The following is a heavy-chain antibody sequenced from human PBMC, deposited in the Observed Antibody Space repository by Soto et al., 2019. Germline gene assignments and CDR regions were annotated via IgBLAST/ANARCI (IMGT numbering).Heavy chain of an antibody. CDR2: ISTTSFTI. CDR1: GFSFSTYN. CDR3: ARDRCYDGTCYSASDS. V-gene: IGHV3-48*02. Sequence: GGSLRLSCAASGFSFSTYNMDWVRQAPGKRPEWIAYISTTSFTIYYADSVKGRFTISRDNDRNSLYLEMNSLRDEDTAVYYCARDRCYDGTCYSASDSWGQGTLVTVSS. J-gene: IGHJ5*01. D-gene: IGHD2-15*01.